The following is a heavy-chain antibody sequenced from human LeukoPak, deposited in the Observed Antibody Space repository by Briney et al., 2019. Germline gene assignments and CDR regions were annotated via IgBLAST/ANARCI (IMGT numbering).Heavy chain of an antibody. Sequence: GSLRLSCTASGLPFGDYAMSWVRQAPGKGLEWGGFIRSKAYGGTTEYDASVKGRFTISRDDSKSIAYLQMNSLKTEDTAVYYCTRGYCSGTSCSPFDYWGQGTLVTVSS. J-gene: IGHJ4*02. CDR2: IRSKAYGGTT. D-gene: IGHD2-2*01. CDR1: GLPFGDYA. CDR3: TRGYCSGTSCSPFDY. V-gene: IGHV3-49*04.